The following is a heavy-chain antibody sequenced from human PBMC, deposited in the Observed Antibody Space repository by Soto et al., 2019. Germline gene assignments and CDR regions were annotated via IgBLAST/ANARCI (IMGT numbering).Heavy chain of an antibody. Sequence: PSETLSLTCTVSGVSISSGGYYWSWIRQHPGKGLEWIGYIYYSGSTYYNPSLKSRVTTSVDTSKNQFSLKLSSVTAADTAVYYCARALGRITIFGVVTNFDYWGQGTLVTVSS. CDR1: GVSISSGGYY. V-gene: IGHV4-31*03. J-gene: IGHJ4*02. CDR3: ARALGRITIFGVVTNFDY. D-gene: IGHD3-3*01. CDR2: IYYSGST.